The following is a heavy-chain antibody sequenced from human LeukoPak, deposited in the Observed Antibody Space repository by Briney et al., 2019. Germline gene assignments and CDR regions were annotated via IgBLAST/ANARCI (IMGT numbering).Heavy chain of an antibody. Sequence: ASVKVSCEASGYTFTSYYINWARQAPGRGLEWMGWISAPNGDTNYAQKFRGRVSMTTDTSTSTAYMELRSLRSDDTAVYYCARGLLEISKVGVDFWGQGTLVTVSS. CDR3: ARGLLEISKVGVDF. CDR2: ISAPNGDT. J-gene: IGHJ4*02. V-gene: IGHV1-18*01. D-gene: IGHD2/OR15-2a*01. CDR1: GYTFTSYY.